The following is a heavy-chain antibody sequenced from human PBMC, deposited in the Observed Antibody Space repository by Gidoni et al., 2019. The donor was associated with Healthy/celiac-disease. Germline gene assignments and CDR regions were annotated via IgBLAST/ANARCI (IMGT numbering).Heavy chain of an antibody. V-gene: IGHV4-39*01. CDR1: GGSISSSSYY. J-gene: IGHJ6*02. CDR3: ARHEPPFYV. CDR2: IYYSGST. Sequence: QLQLQESGPGLVKPSETLSLTCPVSGGSISSSSYYWGWIRKPPGKGLEWIGSIYYSGSTYYNPSLKSRVTISVDTSKNQFSLKLSSVTAADTAVYYCARHEPPFYVWGQGTTVTVSS.